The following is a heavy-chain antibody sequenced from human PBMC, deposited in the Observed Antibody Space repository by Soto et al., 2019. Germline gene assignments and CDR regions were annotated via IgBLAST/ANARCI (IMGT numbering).Heavy chain of an antibody. CDR1: GFTFSSYG. V-gene: IGHV3-30*03. Sequence: QVQLVESGGGVVQLGRSLRLSCAASGFTFSSYGMHWVRQAPGKGLEWVALISYDGSNKYYADSVKGRFTISRDNSKNTLYLQMNSLRAEDTAVYYCAASGYCDWLLYDYWGQGTLVTVSS. D-gene: IGHD3-9*01. CDR2: ISYDGSNK. J-gene: IGHJ4*02. CDR3: AASGYCDWLLYDY.